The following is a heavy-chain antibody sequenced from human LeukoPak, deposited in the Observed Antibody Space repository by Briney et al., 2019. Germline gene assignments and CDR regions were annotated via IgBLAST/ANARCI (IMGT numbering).Heavy chain of an antibody. J-gene: IGHJ3*02. CDR2: IHPKSGDT. Sequence: ASVKVSCKASGYTFTGYYMNWVRQAPGQGLEWMGRIHPKSGDTKYAQKFQGRVTMTRDTSISTAYMELSRLRSDDTAVYYCAREGRGWAFDIWGQGTMVTVSS. D-gene: IGHD2-15*01. CDR1: GYTFTGYY. CDR3: AREGRGWAFDI. V-gene: IGHV1-2*06.